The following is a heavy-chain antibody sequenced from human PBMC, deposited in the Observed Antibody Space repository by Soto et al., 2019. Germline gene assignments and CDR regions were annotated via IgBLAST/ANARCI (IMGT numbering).Heavy chain of an antibody. D-gene: IGHD3-22*01. CDR2: IIPILGIA. Sequence: ASVKVSCKASGGTFSSYTISWVRQAPGQGLEWMGRIIPILGIANYAQKFQGRVTITADKSTSTAYMELSSLRSEDTAVYYCARDSGSGYYYFFDYWGQGTLVTVSS. CDR3: ARDSGSGYYYFFDY. J-gene: IGHJ4*02. V-gene: IGHV1-69*04. CDR1: GGTFSSYT.